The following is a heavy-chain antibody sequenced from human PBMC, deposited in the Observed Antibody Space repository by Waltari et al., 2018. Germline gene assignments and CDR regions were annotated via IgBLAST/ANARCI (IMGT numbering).Heavy chain of an antibody. V-gene: IGHV3-30*02. CDR3: ARERRGYYAEY. Sequence: QVQLAESGGGVVQPGGSLRLPCAASGFTFSDYAMHWVRQAPGKGLEWVTLITYDGSNKYYADSVKGRFTISRDDSKNTLHLQMNSLRDEDTAIYYCARERRGYYAEYWGQGTLVTVSS. CDR2: ITYDGSNK. CDR1: GFTFSDYA. J-gene: IGHJ4*02.